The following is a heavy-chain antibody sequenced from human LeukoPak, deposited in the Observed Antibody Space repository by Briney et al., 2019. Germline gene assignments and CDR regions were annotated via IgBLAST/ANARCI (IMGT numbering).Heavy chain of an antibody. V-gene: IGHV1-24*01. CDR3: ATDIAVAGHDAFDI. D-gene: IGHD6-19*01. Sequence: ASVKVSCKVSGYTLTELSMHWVRQAPGKGLEWMGGFDPEDGETIYAQKFQGRVTMTEDTSTDTAYMELSSLRSEDTAVYYCATDIAVAGHDAFDIWGQGTMVTVSS. CDR1: GYTLTELS. J-gene: IGHJ3*02. CDR2: FDPEDGET.